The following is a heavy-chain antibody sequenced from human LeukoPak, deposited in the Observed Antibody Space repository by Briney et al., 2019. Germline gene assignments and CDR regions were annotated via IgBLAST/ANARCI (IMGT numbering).Heavy chain of an antibody. CDR1: GCDFSSFD. J-gene: IGHJ4*02. CDR2: MNPSSGNS. D-gene: IGHD2-2*02. Sequence: ASVKFSCKASGCDFSSFDVNWVRQAPGQGPEWMGWMNPSSGNSGYAQKFQGRVTMTRNTSISTAYMELINLQSDDTAVYYCARGTPYCSSASCYNYWGQGSLVTVSS. V-gene: IGHV1-8*01. CDR3: ARGTPYCSSASCYNY.